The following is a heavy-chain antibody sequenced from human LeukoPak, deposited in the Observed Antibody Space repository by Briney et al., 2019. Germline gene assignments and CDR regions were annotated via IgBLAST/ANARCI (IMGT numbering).Heavy chain of an antibody. V-gene: IGHV3-21*01. CDR1: GFTFSSYN. J-gene: IGHJ4*02. CDR2: ISGSSSFI. Sequence: GGSLTLSCAASGFTFSSYNMNWVHQSPGKGLEWVSSISGSSSFIYYADSVKGRFTISRDNPKNSLFLQMNSLRAEDAAVYYCARARRDFWGDAFDYWGMGTMVTVSS. D-gene: IGHD3-3*01. CDR3: ARARRDFWGDAFDY.